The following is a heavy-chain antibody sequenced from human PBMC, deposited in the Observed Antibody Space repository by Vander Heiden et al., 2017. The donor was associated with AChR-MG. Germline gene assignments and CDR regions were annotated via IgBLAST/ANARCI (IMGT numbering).Heavy chain of an antibody. D-gene: IGHD3-16*02. V-gene: IGHV4-34*01. CDR1: GGSFSGYY. CDR3: ARRGFGGVIAPTDY. J-gene: IGHJ4*02. CDR2: IKHSGST. Sequence: QVQLQQWGAGLLKPSETLSLTCAVYGGSFSGYYWSWIRQPPGKGLEWIGEIKHSGSTNYNPSLKSRVTISVDTSKNQFSLKLSSVTAADTAVYYCARRGFGGVIAPTDYWGQGTLVTVSS.